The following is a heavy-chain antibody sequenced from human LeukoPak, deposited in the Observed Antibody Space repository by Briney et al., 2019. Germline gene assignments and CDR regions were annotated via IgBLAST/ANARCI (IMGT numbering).Heavy chain of an antibody. J-gene: IGHJ5*02. D-gene: IGHD2-15*01. V-gene: IGHV3-48*03. CDR1: GFTFSSYE. CDR3: ARETCSGGSCYYKNNWFDP. CDR2: IRSSGSTI. Sequence: GGSLRLSCAASGFTFSSYEMNWVRQAPGKGLEWVSYIRSSGSTIYYADSVKGRFTISRDNAKNSLYLQMNSLRAEDTAVYYCARETCSGGSCYYKNNWFDPWGQGTLVTVSS.